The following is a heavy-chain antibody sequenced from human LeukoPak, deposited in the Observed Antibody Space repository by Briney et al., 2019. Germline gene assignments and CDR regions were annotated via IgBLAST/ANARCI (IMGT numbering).Heavy chain of an antibody. CDR2: IYGGGST. CDR3: ARAVATGSPFDY. Sequence: GGSLSLSCAVSGFTVSTNYMSWVRQAPGKGLEWVSVIYGGGSTFYAESVKGRLTISRDNSKNTIYLQMNSLRAEDTAVYYCARAVATGSPFDYWGQGTLVTVSS. V-gene: IGHV3-53*01. D-gene: IGHD5-12*01. CDR1: GFTVSTNY. J-gene: IGHJ4*02.